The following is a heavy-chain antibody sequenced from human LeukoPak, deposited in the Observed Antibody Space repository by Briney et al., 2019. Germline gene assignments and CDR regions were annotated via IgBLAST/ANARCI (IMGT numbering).Heavy chain of an antibody. J-gene: IGHJ4*02. Sequence: GGSLRLSCAASGFTFSSYWMSWVRQAPGKGLEWVAKIKKDGSEKDYVDSVKGRFTISRDNAKTSLYLQMNSLRVDDTAVYYCARGGYCSGGTCYTGDYWGQGTLVTVSS. CDR2: IKKDGSEK. CDR3: ARGGYCSGGTCYTGDY. V-gene: IGHV3-7*01. D-gene: IGHD2-15*01. CDR1: GFTFSSYW.